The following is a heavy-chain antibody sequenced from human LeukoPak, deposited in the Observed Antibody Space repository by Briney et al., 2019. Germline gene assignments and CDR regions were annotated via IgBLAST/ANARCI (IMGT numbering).Heavy chain of an antibody. CDR2: ISGSGGRT. Sequence: GGSLRLSCAASGFTFSSYAMSWVRQAPGKGLQWVSTISGSGGRTFHADPVKGRISISRDNSKSTLSLQMNSLRPEDTAVYYCAKIRSDVVMSVPHYSDYWGQGTLVTVSS. CDR3: AKIRSDVVMSVPHYSDY. D-gene: IGHD3-10*01. J-gene: IGHJ4*02. V-gene: IGHV3-23*01. CDR1: GFTFSSYA.